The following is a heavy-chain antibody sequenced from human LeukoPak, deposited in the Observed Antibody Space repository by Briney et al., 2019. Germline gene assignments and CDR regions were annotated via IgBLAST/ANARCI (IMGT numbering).Heavy chain of an antibody. J-gene: IGHJ4*02. D-gene: IGHD3-22*01. V-gene: IGHV4-4*02. CDR2: IYHSGST. Sequence: SGTLSLTCAVSGGSISSSNWWSWVRQPPGKGLEWIGEIYHSGSTNYNPSLKSRVTISVDKSKNQFSLKLSSVTAADTAVYYCSRDYFDSSGSSFDYWGGPALVSVCS. CDR3: SRDYFDSSGSSFDY. CDR1: GGSISSSNW.